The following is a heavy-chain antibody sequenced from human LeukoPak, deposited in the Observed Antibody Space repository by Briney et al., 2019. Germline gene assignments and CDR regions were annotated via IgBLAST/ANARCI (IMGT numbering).Heavy chain of an antibody. V-gene: IGHV3-33*01. CDR1: GFTFSSYG. D-gene: IGHD5-12*01. CDR3: ARAFSGYGPLDY. J-gene: IGHJ4*02. CDR2: IWYDGSNK. Sequence: GGSLRLSCAASGFTFSSYGMHWVRQAPGKGLEWVAVIWYDGSNKYYADSVKGRFTISRDNSKNTLYLQMNSLRAEDTAVYYCARAFSGYGPLDYWGQGTLVTVSS.